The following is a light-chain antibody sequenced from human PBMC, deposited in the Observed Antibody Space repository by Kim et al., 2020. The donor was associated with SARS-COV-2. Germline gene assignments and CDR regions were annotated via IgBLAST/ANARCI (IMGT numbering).Light chain of an antibody. CDR3: QQRSNRPPYS. Sequence: FTPRERATLYCRASQSVSNYLAWYQQKPGQPPRHLIYDASNRATGIPDRFSGSGSGTDFTLTITSLEPEDFAVYYCQQRSNRPPYSFGQGTKLEI. CDR1: QSVSNY. CDR2: DAS. J-gene: IGKJ2*03. V-gene: IGKV3-11*01.